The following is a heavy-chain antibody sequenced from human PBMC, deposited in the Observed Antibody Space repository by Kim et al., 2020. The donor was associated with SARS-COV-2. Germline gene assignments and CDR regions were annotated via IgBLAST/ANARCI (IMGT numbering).Heavy chain of an antibody. D-gene: IGHD2-2*01. CDR3: AKDVTKGYQLFISPAGPTDY. Sequence: RFTISRDNSKNTLYLQMNSLRAEDTAVYYCAKDVTKGYQLFISPAGPTDYWGQGTLVTVSS. V-gene: IGHV3-23*01. J-gene: IGHJ4*02.